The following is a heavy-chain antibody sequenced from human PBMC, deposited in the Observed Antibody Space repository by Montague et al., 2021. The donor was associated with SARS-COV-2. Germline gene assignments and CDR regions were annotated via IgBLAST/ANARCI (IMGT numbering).Heavy chain of an antibody. D-gene: IGHD3-10*01. Sequence: SLRLSCAASGFTFSSYSMNWVRQAPGKGLEWVSSISSSSSYIYYADSVKGRFTISRDNAKSSLYLQMNSLRAEDTAVYYCARESAYYYGSGSYFDYWGQGTLVTVSS. CDR3: ARESAYYYGSGSYFDY. CDR1: GFTFSSYS. J-gene: IGHJ4*02. V-gene: IGHV3-21*01. CDR2: ISSSSSYI.